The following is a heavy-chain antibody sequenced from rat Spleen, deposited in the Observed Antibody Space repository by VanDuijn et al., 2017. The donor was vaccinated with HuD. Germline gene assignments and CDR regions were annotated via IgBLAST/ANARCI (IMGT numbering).Heavy chain of an antibody. D-gene: IGHD1-6*01. CDR1: GFTFNNYW. V-gene: IGHV5-31*01. Sequence: EVQLVESGGGLVQPGGSLKLSCVASGFTFNNYWMTWIRQAPGKGLEWVASITNASGRTYYPDSVKGRFTISRDTARNTLYLQMNSLRSEDTATYYCARGGFFSYWGQGVMVTVSS. CDR3: ARGGFFSY. CDR2: ITNASGRT. J-gene: IGHJ2*01.